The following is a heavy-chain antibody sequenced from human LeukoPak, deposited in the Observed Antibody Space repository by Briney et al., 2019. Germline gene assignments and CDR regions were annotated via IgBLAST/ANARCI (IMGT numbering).Heavy chain of an antibody. CDR3: ASWVSNSSGYQGNDY. CDR1: GGSINNYY. D-gene: IGHD3-22*01. J-gene: IGHJ4*02. CDR2: IYTSGST. Sequence: SETLSLTCSVSGGSINNYYWSWIRQPAGKGLEWIGRIYTSGSTNYNPSLKSRVTMSVDTSKNQFSLKLSSVTAADTAVYYCASWVSNSSGYQGNDYWGQGTLVTVSS. V-gene: IGHV4-4*07.